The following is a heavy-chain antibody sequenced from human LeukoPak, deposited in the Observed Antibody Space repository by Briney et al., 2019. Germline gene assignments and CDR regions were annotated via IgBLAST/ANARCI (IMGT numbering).Heavy chain of an antibody. V-gene: IGHV3-23*01. Sequence: PGGSLRLSCAASGFTFSSYAMSWVRQAPGKGLEWVSAISGSGGSTYYADSVKGRFTISRDNSKNTVSLQMNSLRAEDTAVYYCARVDHYYDSSGYYGAFDYWGQGTLVTVSS. CDR2: ISGSGGST. CDR3: ARVDHYYDSSGYYGAFDY. D-gene: IGHD3-22*01. CDR1: GFTFSSYA. J-gene: IGHJ4*02.